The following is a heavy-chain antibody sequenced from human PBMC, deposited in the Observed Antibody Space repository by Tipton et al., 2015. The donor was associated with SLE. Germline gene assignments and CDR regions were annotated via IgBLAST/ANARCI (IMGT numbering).Heavy chain of an antibody. CDR2: IYYSGSI. CDR1: GGSISNSSYY. D-gene: IGHD6-13*01. V-gene: IGHV4-39*01. Sequence: TLSLTCTVSGGSISNSSYYWGWIRQPPGKGLEWIGSIYYSGSIYYNPSLKSRVTISVDTSKNQFSLKLNSVTAADTAVYYCARVPNSSWYGSALDIWGQGTMVTVSS. CDR3: ARVPNSSWYGSALDI. J-gene: IGHJ3*02.